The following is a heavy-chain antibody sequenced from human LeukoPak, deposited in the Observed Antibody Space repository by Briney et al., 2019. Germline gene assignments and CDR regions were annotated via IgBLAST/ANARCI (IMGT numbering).Heavy chain of an antibody. CDR1: GFTLTSYA. D-gene: IGHD3-10*01. CDR2: LEKDGTYK. J-gene: IGHJ4*02. CDR3: ATLSGVPDY. Sequence: QPGGSLRLSCDASGFTLTSYAMNWVRQAPGKGLEWVANLEKDGTYKNYADSVRGRFTISRDNAKNLLFLQMRSLRAEDSALYYCATLSGVPDYWGQGTLVTVSP. V-gene: IGHV3-7*01.